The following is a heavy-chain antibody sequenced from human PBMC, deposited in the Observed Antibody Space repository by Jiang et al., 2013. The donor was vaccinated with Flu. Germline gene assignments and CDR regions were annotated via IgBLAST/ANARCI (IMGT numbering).Heavy chain of an antibody. Sequence: AGNDDTGYSQRFQGAVTFTRDTSARTAYMEMSSLRSEDTAVYYCVRLTIPLVFGMDVWGQGTTVTVS. CDR2: AGNDDT. J-gene: IGHJ6*02. V-gene: IGHV1-3*01. D-gene: IGHD2-8*01. CDR3: VRLTIPLVFGMDV.